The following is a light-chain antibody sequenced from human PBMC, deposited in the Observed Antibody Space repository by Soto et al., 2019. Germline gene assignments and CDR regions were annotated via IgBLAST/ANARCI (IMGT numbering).Light chain of an antibody. CDR3: QQHKDWPLT. V-gene: IGKV3-15*01. CDR2: AAF. Sequence: EIVMTQSPATLSVSPGETVTLSCRASQIVSTSVAWYQQKPGQAPRLLIYAAFTRATAVPARFSGSGSGTEFALTISGLQSEDFAVYHCQQHKDWPLTFGGGTKVEMK. J-gene: IGKJ4*01. CDR1: QIVSTS.